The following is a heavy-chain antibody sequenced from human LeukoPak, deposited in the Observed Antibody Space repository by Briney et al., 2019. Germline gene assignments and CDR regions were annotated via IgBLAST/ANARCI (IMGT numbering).Heavy chain of an antibody. Sequence: GASVKVSCKASGYTFTDHYLYWVRQAPGQRLEWMGWINPKSGGTKYGQNLQGRVTMTWDTSITTVYLELSSLRSDDTAVFYCARTVYGAGSYYISWGQGTLVTVSP. CDR3: ARTVYGAGSYYIS. CDR2: INPKSGGT. J-gene: IGHJ4*02. CDR1: GYTFTDHY. V-gene: IGHV1-2*02. D-gene: IGHD3-10*01.